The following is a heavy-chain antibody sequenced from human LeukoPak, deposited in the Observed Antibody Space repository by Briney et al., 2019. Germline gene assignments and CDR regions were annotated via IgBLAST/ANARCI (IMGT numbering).Heavy chain of an antibody. CDR3: ARVGLYSSSWLTAMYYFDY. CDR1: GGSFSGYY. CDR2: INHSGST. D-gene: IGHD6-13*01. Sequence: SETLSLTCAVYGGSFSGYYWSWIRQPPGKGLEWIGEINHSGSTNYNPSLKSRVTTSVDTSKNQFSLKLSSVTAADTAVYYCARVGLYSSSWLTAMYYFDYWGQGTLVTVSS. J-gene: IGHJ4*02. V-gene: IGHV4-34*01.